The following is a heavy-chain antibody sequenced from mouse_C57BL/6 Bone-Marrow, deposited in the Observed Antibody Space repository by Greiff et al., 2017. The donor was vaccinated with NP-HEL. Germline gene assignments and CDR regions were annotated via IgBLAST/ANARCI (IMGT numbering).Heavy chain of an antibody. CDR1: GFSFTRHG. CDR2: IWGDGST. J-gene: IGHJ3*01. CDR3: AKPGGVAY. V-gene: IGHV2-3*01. Sequence: VQVVESGPGLVAPSQSLSIPCTVSGFSFTRHGVSWVRQPPGKGLEWLGVIWGDGSTNYHSALISRLSISKDNPKSQVFLKLNSLQTDDTATYYCAKPGGVAYWGQGTLVTVSA.